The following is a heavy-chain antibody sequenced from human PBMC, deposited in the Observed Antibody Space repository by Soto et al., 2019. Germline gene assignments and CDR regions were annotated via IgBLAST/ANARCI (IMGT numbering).Heavy chain of an antibody. CDR1: GFTFRSFG. V-gene: IGHV3-30*18. J-gene: IGHJ6*02. CDR2: VSYDGNHK. CDR3: AKDGGQQLVLNYGMNV. Sequence: QVQPVESGGGVIQPGTSLSLSCGSSGFTFRSFGMYWVRQAPGKGLEWVAVVSYDGNHKYYADSVKGRFTVSRDNAKNMLYLQMNSLRGEDTAVYYWAKDGGQQLVLNYGMNVWGQGTTVTVSS. D-gene: IGHD6-13*01.